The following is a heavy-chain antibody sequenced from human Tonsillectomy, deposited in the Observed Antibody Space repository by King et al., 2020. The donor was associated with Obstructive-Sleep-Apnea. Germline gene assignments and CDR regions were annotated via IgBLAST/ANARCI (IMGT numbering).Heavy chain of an antibody. CDR1: GFTFSSYT. CDR3: ARDARYSSSWSDY. CDR2: ILSDGSNK. V-gene: IGHV3-30-3*01. Sequence: VQLVESGGGVVQPGRSLRLSCAASGFTFSSYTMHWVRQAPGTGLEWVAVILSDGSNKYYADSGKGRVTISRDNSKNTLYLQMNSLRVEDTAVYYCARDARYSSSWSDYWGQGTLVTVSS. J-gene: IGHJ4*02. D-gene: IGHD6-13*01.